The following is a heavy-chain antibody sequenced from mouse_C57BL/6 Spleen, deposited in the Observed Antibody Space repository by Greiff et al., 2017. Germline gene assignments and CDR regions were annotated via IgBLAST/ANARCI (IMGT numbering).Heavy chain of an antibody. CDR2: IDPSDSEP. J-gene: IGHJ1*03. D-gene: IGHD6-5*01. CDR3: ARLDPYVVFWYFDV. V-gene: IGHV1-52*01. CDR1: GYTSTSYW. Sequence: VQLQQPGAELVRPGSSVQLSCKASGYTSTSYWMHWVKQRPIQGLEWIGNIDPSDSEPHYNQKFKDKATLTVDKSSSTSYMPLSSLTSEVSAVYYGARLDPYVVFWYFDVWGTGTTVTVSS.